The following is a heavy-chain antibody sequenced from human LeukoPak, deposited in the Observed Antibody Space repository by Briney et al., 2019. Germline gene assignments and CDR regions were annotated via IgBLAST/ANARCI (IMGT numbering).Heavy chain of an antibody. CDR3: ARGSYDILTGYYSDYYGMDV. J-gene: IGHJ6*04. CDR1: GGTFSSYA. CDR2: IIPIFGTA. Sequence: ASVKVSCKASGGTFSSYAISGVRQAPGQGLEWMGGIIPIFGTANYAQKFQGRVTITADESTSTAYMELSSLRSEDTAVYYCARGSYDILTGYYSDYYGMDVWGKGTTVTVSS. V-gene: IGHV1-69*13. D-gene: IGHD3-9*01.